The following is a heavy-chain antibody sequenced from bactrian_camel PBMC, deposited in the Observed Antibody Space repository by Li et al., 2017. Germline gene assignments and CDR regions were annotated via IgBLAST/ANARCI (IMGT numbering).Heavy chain of an antibody. CDR3: AAETAPCRHISMVRSAFY. V-gene: IGHV3S53*01. Sequence: HVQLVESGGGSVQAGGSLRLSCVASGYSGVCMGWFRQVPGKNREGVPGFDSDSHPSYADSVKGRFTLSQDNANRTLYLHMTDLKPEDTAMYYCAAETAPCRHISMVRSAFYWGQGTQVTVS. CDR2: FDSDSHP. CDR1: GYSGVC. J-gene: IGHJ4*01. D-gene: IGHD3*01.